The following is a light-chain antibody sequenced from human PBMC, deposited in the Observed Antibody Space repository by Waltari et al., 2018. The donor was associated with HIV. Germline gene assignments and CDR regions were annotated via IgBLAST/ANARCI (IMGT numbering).Light chain of an antibody. Sequence: ENVLTQSPATLSLSPGERAPLSCRASQSVDDYLAWYQQKPGQAPRLLIYDTSHRVTGIPARFSGSGSGTEFTLTISSLEPEDFAVYYCQQRSNWPPTFGGGTKVEI. CDR3: QQRSNWPPT. J-gene: IGKJ4*01. CDR2: DTS. CDR1: QSVDDY. V-gene: IGKV3-11*01.